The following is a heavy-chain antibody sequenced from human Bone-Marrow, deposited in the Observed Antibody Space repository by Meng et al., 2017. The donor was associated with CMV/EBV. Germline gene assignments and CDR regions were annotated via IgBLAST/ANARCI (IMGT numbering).Heavy chain of an antibody. CDR2: AYYSGNT. CDR1: GGSISSSHHY. Sequence: SEPLSLTCTVSGGSISSSHHYWGWIRQPPGKGLQWIGIAYYSGNTYYNPSLKSRVTISVDTSKNQFSLKLSSVTAADTAVYYCARDLTVTGTILLRYGRRGGMDVWGQGTTVTVSS. CDR3: ARDLTVTGTILLRYGRRGGMDV. V-gene: IGHV4-39*07. J-gene: IGHJ6*02. D-gene: IGHD4-17*01.